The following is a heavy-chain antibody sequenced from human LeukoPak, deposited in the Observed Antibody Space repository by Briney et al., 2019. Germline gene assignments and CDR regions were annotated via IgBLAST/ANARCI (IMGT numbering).Heavy chain of an antibody. CDR1: GGSYSGYY. CDR2: INHSGST. J-gene: IGHJ4*02. CDR3: ARVSTMVRGIDY. Sequence: SETLSLTCAVYGGSYSGYYWSWIRQPPGKGLEWIGEINHSGSTNYNPSLKSRVTISVDTSKNQFSLKLSSVTAADTAVYYCARVSTMVRGIDYWGQGTLVTVSS. V-gene: IGHV4-34*01. D-gene: IGHD3-10*01.